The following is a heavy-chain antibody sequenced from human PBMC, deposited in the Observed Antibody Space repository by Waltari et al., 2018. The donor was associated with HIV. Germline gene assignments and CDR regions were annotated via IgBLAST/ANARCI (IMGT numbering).Heavy chain of an antibody. CDR2: LNTEGSST. J-gene: IGHJ4*02. D-gene: IGHD3-9*01. CDR1: GFVFSNYW. V-gene: IGHV3-74*01. Sequence: EVHLVESGGGLVQPGGSLRLSCDASGFVFSNYWMHWVRQNPRQGLMLLARLNTEGSSTAYADSAKGRFIIARDNTQNTLHLQLSGLTAEDTGLYYCARGHTAGPSYFLDYWGQGTLVTVSS. CDR3: ARGHTAGPSYFLDY.